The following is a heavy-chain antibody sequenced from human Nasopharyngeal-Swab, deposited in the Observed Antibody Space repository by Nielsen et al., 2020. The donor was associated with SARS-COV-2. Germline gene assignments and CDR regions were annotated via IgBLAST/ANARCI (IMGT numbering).Heavy chain of an antibody. CDR1: GGSFSGYY. V-gene: IGHV4-34*01. D-gene: IGHD1-26*01. J-gene: IGHJ4*02. CDR2: INHSGST. CDR3: ARAPGLNSGSYY. Sequence: GSLRLSCAVYGGSFSGYYWSWIRQPPGKGLEWIGEINHSGSTNYNPSLKSRVTITVDTSKNQFSLQLSSVTAADTAVYYCARAPGLNSGSYYWGQGTLVTVSS.